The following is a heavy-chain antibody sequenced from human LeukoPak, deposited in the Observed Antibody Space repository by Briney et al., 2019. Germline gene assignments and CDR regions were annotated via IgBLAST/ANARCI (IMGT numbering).Heavy chain of an antibody. J-gene: IGHJ4*02. CDR3: ARHYYDSSYTFDY. D-gene: IGHD3-22*01. CDR1: GGSLSSYY. Sequence: SETLSLTCTVSGGSLSSYYWSWIRQPPGKGLEWIGYIYYSGSTNYNPSLKSRVTISVDTSKNQFSLKLSSVTAADTAVYYCARHYYDSSYTFDYWGQGTLVTVSS. V-gene: IGHV4-59*08. CDR2: IYYSGST.